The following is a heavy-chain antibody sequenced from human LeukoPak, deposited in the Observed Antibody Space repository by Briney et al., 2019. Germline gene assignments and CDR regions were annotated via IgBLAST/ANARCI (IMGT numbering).Heavy chain of an antibody. Sequence: GGSLRLSCVGSGFTFGTYWMTWARQAPGKGLEWVANINEDGSEKHYVGSVEGRFTISRDNAKNSVYLQMSSLRAEDMAVYYCARDLPDYWGQGTLVTVSS. CDR3: ARDLPDY. J-gene: IGHJ4*02. V-gene: IGHV3-7*03. CDR1: GFTFGTYW. CDR2: INEDGSEK.